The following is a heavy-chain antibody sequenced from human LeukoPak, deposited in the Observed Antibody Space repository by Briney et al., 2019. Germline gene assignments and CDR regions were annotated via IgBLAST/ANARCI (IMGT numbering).Heavy chain of an antibody. CDR2: ISSSSSYT. V-gene: IGHV3-11*03. Sequence: GGSLRLSCAASGFTFSDYYMSWIRQAPGKGLEWVSYISSSSSYTKYADSVKGRFTISRDNAKNSLYLQMNSLRAEDTAVYYCATLEVVTATHSLDYWGQGTLVTVSS. J-gene: IGHJ4*02. CDR3: ATLEVVTATHSLDY. D-gene: IGHD2-21*02. CDR1: GFTFSDYY.